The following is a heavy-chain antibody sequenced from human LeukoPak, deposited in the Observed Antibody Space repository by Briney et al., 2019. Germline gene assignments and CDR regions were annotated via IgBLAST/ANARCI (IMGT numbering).Heavy chain of an antibody. D-gene: IGHD2-15*01. CDR1: RYSISSGYY. V-gene: IGHV4-38-2*02. CDR2: IFHSGSA. Sequence: SETLSLTSSVSRYSISSGYYWAWVRQPPGNGLGWIGSIFHSGSAYCNASLKSRVTISVDTSKNQFSLKLSSVTAADTAVYYCARGYCSGGSCYSNNWSDPWGQGTLVTVSS. J-gene: IGHJ5*02. CDR3: ARGYCSGGSCYSNNWSDP.